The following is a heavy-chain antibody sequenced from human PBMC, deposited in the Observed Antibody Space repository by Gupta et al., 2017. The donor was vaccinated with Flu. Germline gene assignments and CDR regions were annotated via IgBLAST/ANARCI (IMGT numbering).Heavy chain of an antibody. CDR3: ARVRGPKNYDSGSFYGYSMDV. D-gene: IGHD3-10*01. J-gene: IGHJ6*02. Sequence: PGSVKGRFTISREDAKNSLYLQMNSLRAGDTAVYYCARVRGPKNYDSGSFYGYSMDVWGQGTTVTVSS. V-gene: IGHV3-13*01.